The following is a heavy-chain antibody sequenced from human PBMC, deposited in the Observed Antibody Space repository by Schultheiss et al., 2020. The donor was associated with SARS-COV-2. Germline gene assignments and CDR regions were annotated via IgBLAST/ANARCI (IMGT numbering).Heavy chain of an antibody. CDR2: INHSGST. Sequence: SQTLSLTCAVYGGSFSGYYWSWIRQPPGKGLEWIGEINHSGSTNYNPSLKSRVTISVDTSKNQFSLKLSSVTAADTAVYYCARRPDSSSRGVIGYYFDYWGQGTLVTVSS. D-gene: IGHD6-6*01. J-gene: IGHJ4*02. V-gene: IGHV4-34*01. CDR1: GGSFSGYY. CDR3: ARRPDSSSRGVIGYYFDY.